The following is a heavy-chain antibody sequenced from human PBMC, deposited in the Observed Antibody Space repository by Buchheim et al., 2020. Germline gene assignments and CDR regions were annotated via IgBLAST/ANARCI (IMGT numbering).Heavy chain of an antibody. J-gene: IGHJ6*02. Sequence: EVQLVESGGGLVQPGGSLRLSCAASGFTVSSNYMSWVRQAPGKGLEWVSVIYSGGSTYYADSVKGRFTISRDNSKNTQYLQMNSLRAEDTAVYYCARDQTDSSSWYQTNYYYGMDVWGQGTT. V-gene: IGHV3-66*01. CDR2: IYSGGST. D-gene: IGHD6-13*01. CDR1: GFTVSSNY. CDR3: ARDQTDSSSWYQTNYYYGMDV.